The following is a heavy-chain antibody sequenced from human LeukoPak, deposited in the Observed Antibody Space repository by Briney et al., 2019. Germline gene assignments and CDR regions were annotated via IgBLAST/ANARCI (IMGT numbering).Heavy chain of an antibody. CDR1: GYTFTSYD. V-gene: IGHV1-8*01. CDR3: ARGRGVLRFLEWSYDKLRLNWFDP. D-gene: IGHD3-3*01. J-gene: IGHJ5*02. Sequence: ASVKVSCKASGYTFTSYDINWVRQATGQGLEWMGWMNPNSGNTGYAQKFQGRVTMTRSTSISTAYMELSSLRSEDTAVYYCARGRGVLRFLEWSYDKLRLNWFDPWGQGTLVTVSS. CDR2: MNPNSGNT.